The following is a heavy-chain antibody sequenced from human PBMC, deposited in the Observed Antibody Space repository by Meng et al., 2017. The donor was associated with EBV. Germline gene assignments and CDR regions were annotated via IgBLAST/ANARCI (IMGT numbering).Heavy chain of an antibody. CDR2: INPNSGGT. CDR3: AKGADLAAAGTFWFDP. J-gene: IGHJ5*02. V-gene: IGHV1-2*06. CDR1: GYTFTGYY. D-gene: IGHD6-13*01. Sequence: QGQLVQSRAEVKKPAASVKVSCKASGYTFTGYYMHWGRQAPGQGLEWMGRINPNSGGTNYAQKFQGRVTMTRDTSISTAYMELSRLRSDDTAVYYCAKGADLAAAGTFWFDPWGQGTLVTVSS.